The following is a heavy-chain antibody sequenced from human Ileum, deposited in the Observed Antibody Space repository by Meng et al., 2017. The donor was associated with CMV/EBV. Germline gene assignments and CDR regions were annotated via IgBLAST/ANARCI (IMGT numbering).Heavy chain of an antibody. Sequence: ASVKVSCKASGYTFTGYYMHWVRQAPGQGLAWMGWINPNSGGTNYAQKFQGRVTMTRDTSISTAYMELSRLRSDDTAVYYCARVKERRDGYNYEGGFDYWGQGTLVTVSS. D-gene: IGHD5-24*01. CDR3: ARVKERRDGYNYEGGFDY. CDR1: GYTFTGYY. V-gene: IGHV1-2*02. J-gene: IGHJ4*02. CDR2: INPNSGGT.